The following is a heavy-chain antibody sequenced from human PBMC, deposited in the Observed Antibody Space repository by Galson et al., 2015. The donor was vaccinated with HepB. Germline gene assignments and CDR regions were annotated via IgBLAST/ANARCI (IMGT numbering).Heavy chain of an antibody. CDR2: ISSNGGST. CDR3: VSAGSGYYYALDAFDI. J-gene: IGHJ3*02. D-gene: IGHD3-22*01. Sequence: SLRLSCAASGFTFSSYAMHWVRQAPGKGLEYVSAISSNGGSTYYADSVKGRFTISRDNSKNTLYLQMSSLRAEDTAVYYCVSAGSGYYYALDAFDIWGQGTMVTVSS. V-gene: IGHV3-64D*06. CDR1: GFTFSSYA.